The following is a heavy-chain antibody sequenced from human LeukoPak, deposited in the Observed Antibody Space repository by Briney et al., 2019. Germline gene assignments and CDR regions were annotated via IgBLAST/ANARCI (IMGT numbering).Heavy chain of an antibody. CDR1: GGSISSYY. Sequence: SETLSLTCTVSGGSISSYYWSWIRQPAGKGLEWIGRIYTSGSTNYNPSLKSRVTMSVDTSKNQFSLKLSSVTAADTAVYYCARDGYNWNTDAFDIWGQGTMVTVPS. CDR2: IYTSGST. V-gene: IGHV4-4*07. CDR3: ARDGYNWNTDAFDI. J-gene: IGHJ3*02. D-gene: IGHD1-20*01.